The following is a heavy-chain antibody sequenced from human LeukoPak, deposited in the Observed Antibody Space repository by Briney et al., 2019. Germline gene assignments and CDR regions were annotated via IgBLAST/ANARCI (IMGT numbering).Heavy chain of an antibody. Sequence: GGSLRLSCAASGFTFDDHGMSWVRQVPGKGLEWVSGIKWDGGRTGYADSVKGRFTISRDNAKNSLYLQMNSLRAEDTAVYYRAELGITMIGGVWGKGTTVTISS. CDR3: AELGITMIGGV. V-gene: IGHV3-20*04. CDR2: IKWDGGRT. D-gene: IGHD3-10*02. CDR1: GFTFDDHG. J-gene: IGHJ6*04.